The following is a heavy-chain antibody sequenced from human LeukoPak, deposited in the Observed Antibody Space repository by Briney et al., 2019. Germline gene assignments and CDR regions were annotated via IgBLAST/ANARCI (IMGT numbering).Heavy chain of an antibody. V-gene: IGHV4-61*02. CDR1: GGSISSGSYY. D-gene: IGHD2-21*02. CDR2: IYTSGST. Sequence: SETLSLTCTVSGGSISSGSYYWSWIRQPAGKGLEWIGRIYTSGSTNYNPSLKSRVTISVDTSKNQFSLKLSSVTAADTAVYYCARGRDFTYCGGDCSHAFDIWGQGTMVTVSS. CDR3: ARGRDFTYCGGDCSHAFDI. J-gene: IGHJ3*02.